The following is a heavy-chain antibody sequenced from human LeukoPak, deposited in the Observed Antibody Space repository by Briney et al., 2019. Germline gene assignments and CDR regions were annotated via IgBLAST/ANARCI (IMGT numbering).Heavy chain of an antibody. V-gene: IGHV4-39*01. CDR3: ARHVRWNDDSRYNYYYMDV. D-gene: IGHD1-1*01. CDR1: GGSISSSSYY. J-gene: IGHJ6*03. Sequence: SETLSLTCTVSGGSISSSSYYWGWIRQPPGKGLEWIGSIYYSGSTYYNPSLKSRVTISVDTSKNQFSLKMSSVTAAGTAAYYCARHVRWNDDSRYNYYYMDVWGKGTTVTISS. CDR2: IYYSGST.